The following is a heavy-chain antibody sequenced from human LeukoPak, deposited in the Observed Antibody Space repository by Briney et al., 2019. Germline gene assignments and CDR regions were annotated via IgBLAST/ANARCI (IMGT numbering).Heavy chain of an antibody. Sequence: PSETLSLTCTVSGDSINNNNYYWGWIRQPPGKGLEWIGSIYYSGSTYYNPSLKSRVTISVDTSKNQFSLKLSSVTAADTAVYYCARHGIVATIGGAFDIWGQGTMVTVSS. CDR1: GDSINNNNYY. CDR2: IYYSGST. CDR3: ARHGIVATIGGAFDI. V-gene: IGHV4-39*01. J-gene: IGHJ3*02. D-gene: IGHD5-12*01.